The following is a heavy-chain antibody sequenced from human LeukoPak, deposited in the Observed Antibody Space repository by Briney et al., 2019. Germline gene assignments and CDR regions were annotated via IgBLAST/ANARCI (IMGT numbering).Heavy chain of an antibody. V-gene: IGHV4-61*02. CDR1: GGSISSGSYY. J-gene: IGHJ4*02. CDR2: IYTSGST. CDR3: ARWGEIAAAGTEFGY. D-gene: IGHD6-13*01. Sequence: SETLSLTCTVSGGSISSGSYYWSWIRQPAGKGLEWIGRIYTSGSTNYNPSLKSRVTISVDTSKNQFSLKLSSVTAADTAVYYCARWGEIAAAGTEFGYWGQGTLVTVSS.